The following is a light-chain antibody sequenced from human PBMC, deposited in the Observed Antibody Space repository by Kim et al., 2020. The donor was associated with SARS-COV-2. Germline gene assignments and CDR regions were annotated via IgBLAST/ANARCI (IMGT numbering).Light chain of an antibody. CDR2: AAS. CDR1: QGISKD. CDR3: QKYNGAPWT. J-gene: IGKJ1*01. Sequence: DIQMTQSPSSLSASVGDRVTITCRASQGISKDLAWYQQKPGNAPKILIFAASALQSGVPTRFSGSGSGTDFTLTISSLQPEDVATYYCQKYNGAPWTFGQGTKVEI. V-gene: IGKV1-27*01.